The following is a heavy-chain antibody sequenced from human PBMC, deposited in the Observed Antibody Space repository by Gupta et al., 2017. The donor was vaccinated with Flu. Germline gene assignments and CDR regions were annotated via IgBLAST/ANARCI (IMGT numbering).Heavy chain of an antibody. J-gene: IGHJ4*02. CDR1: G. Sequence: GMNWVRQAPGKGLEWVAVIWYDEKYKYYADACKGRFTISRDNSKDTVYLQMNSLRAEETGLYYCAKSVYCAGGGCYSPAGRWGQGTQVTVSS. CDR2: IWYDEKYK. CDR3: AKSVYCAGGGCYSPAGR. D-gene: IGHD2-8*02. V-gene: IGHV3-33*06.